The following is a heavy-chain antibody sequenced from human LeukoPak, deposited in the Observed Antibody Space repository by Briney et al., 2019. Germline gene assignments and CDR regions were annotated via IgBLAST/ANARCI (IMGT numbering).Heavy chain of an antibody. CDR3: AKPPERVRGKSYYYFDY. Sequence: GGSLRLSCAASGFTFSSYAMGWVRQAPGKGLEWVSAISGSGGSTYYADSVKGRFTISRDNSKDTLYLQMNSLRAEDTAVYYCAKPPERVRGKSYYYFDYWGQGTLVTVSS. CDR2: ISGSGGST. CDR1: GFTFSSYA. V-gene: IGHV3-23*01. D-gene: IGHD3-10*01. J-gene: IGHJ4*02.